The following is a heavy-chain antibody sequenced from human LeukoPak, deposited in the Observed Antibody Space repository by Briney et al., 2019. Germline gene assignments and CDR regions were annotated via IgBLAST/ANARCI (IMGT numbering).Heavy chain of an antibody. D-gene: IGHD3-9*01. CDR1: GYTFTGYY. V-gene: IGHV1-2*04. Sequence: ASVKVSCKASGYTFTGYYMHWVRQAPGQGLEWMGWINPNSGGTNYAQKFQGWVTMTRDTSISTAYMELSRLRSDDTAVYYCARGDYDILTGLLGIDYWGQGTLVTVSS. CDR2: INPNSGGT. J-gene: IGHJ4*02. CDR3: ARGDYDILTGLLGIDY.